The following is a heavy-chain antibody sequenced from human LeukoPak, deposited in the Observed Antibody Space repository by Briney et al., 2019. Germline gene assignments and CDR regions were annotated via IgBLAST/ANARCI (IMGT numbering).Heavy chain of an antibody. CDR3: ARGIWSATRVDYYLDN. Sequence: GASVKVSCTASGYTFTSYAMHWVRQAPGQRLEWMGWINAGNGNTKYSQKFQGRVTITRDTSASTAYMELSSLRSEDTAVYYCARGIWSATRVDYYLDNWGQGTLVTVSS. D-gene: IGHD5-24*01. CDR2: INAGNGNT. CDR1: GYTFTSYA. J-gene: IGHJ4*02. V-gene: IGHV1-3*01.